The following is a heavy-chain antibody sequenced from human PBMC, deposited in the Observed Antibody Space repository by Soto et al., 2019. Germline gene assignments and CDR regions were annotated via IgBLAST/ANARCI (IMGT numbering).Heavy chain of an antibody. Sequence: SATLSLTCIVSGDSISNTNYYWGWILQPPGKGWEWIGIVNYLGSTYHSPSLKGPVTISVDASKNQFSVRTTSVTAADKSYYYCARQRPSGYSVFSGYFPDYWGQGALVTVSS. CDR3: ARQRPSGYSVFSGYFPDY. V-gene: IGHV4-39*01. CDR2: VNYLGST. J-gene: IGHJ4*02. D-gene: IGHD3-22*01. CDR1: GDSISNTNYY.